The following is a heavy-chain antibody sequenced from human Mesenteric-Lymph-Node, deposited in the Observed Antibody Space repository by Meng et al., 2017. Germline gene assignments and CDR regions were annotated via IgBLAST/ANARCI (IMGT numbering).Heavy chain of an antibody. D-gene: IGHD1-1*01. CDR1: GFPFSSHT. Sequence: GESLKISCEASGFPFSSHTMNWVRQAPGKGLEWVSAISSSSRHIYYADSVKGRFTISRDNAKNSLYLQMNSLRAEDTAVYYCARINEKWGQGTQVTVSS. CDR2: ISSSSRHI. CDR3: ARINEK. V-gene: IGHV3-21*01. J-gene: IGHJ4*02.